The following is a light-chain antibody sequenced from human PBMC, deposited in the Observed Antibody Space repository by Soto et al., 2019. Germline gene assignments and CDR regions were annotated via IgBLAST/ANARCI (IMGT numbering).Light chain of an antibody. CDR3: QQSYRTSLT. CDR2: AAS. Sequence: DIQMTQSPSSLSASVGDRVTITCRASQSISIYLNWYQQKPGEAPNLLIYAASSLQSGVPSRFGGSGSGTDFTLTISSLQPEDFATYYCQQSYRTSLTFGGGTKVEIK. J-gene: IGKJ4*01. CDR1: QSISIY. V-gene: IGKV1-39*01.